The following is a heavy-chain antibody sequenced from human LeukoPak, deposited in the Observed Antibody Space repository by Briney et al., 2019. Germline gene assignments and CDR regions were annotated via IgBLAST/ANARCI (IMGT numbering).Heavy chain of an antibody. CDR2: IFYTGKT. CDR3: ARDRVRGYYYGMDV. CDR1: GGGLSYY. Sequence: PSETLSLTCTVSGGGLSYYWGWIRQPPGKGLEWIGTIFYTGKTYYNPSLKSRVTISVDTSKNQFSLKLSSVTAADTAVYYCARDRVRGYYYGMDVWGQGTTVTVSS. V-gene: IGHV4-39*07. J-gene: IGHJ6*02. D-gene: IGHD3-10*01.